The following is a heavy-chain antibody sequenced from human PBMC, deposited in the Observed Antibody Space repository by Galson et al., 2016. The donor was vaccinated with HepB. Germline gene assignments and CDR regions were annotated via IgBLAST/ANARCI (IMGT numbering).Heavy chain of an antibody. D-gene: IGHD2-21*02. CDR1: GGSNSRFY. V-gene: IGHV4-59*01. Sequence: SETLSLTCTISGGSNSRFYWSWVRQSPEKGLEWIGDINYSGTTNYNPSLKSRVTTSVDMSKSQFSLKLTSVTAADPAVYYCAGQRTALMSIDYWGQGTLVTVSS. CDR3: AGQRTALMSIDY. CDR2: INYSGTT. J-gene: IGHJ4*02.